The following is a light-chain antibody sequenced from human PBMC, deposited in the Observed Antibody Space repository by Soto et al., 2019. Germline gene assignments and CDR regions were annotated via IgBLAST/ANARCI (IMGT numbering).Light chain of an antibody. CDR3: QQLNTFPVT. J-gene: IGKJ5*01. CDR1: QGISSY. CDR2: ASS. Sequence: DIQLTQSPSFLSASVGDRVTISCRASQGISSYLAWYQQTPGKAPKLLIYASSTLQSGVPSRFSGSGSGTEFTLTIGSLQPEDFATYCCQQLNTFPVTFGQGTRLDI. V-gene: IGKV1-9*01.